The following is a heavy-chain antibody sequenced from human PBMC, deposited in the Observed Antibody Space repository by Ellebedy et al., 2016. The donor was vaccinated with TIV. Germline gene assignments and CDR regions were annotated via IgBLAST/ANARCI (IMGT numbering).Heavy chain of an antibody. CDR2: IGGSGHTT. V-gene: IGHV3-23*01. Sequence: GGSLRLSCAASGFTFSRYAMSWVRQAPGKGLEWVSAIGGSGHTTDYTDSVKGRFTISRDNSKNTLSLQMNNLRAEDTAVYYCAEDPITIFGVVWIYWGQGTLVTVSS. D-gene: IGHD3-3*01. J-gene: IGHJ4*02. CDR3: AEDPITIFGVVWIY. CDR1: GFTFSRYA.